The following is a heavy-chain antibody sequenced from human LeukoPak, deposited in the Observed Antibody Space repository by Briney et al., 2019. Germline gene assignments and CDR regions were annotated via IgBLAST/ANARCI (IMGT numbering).Heavy chain of an antibody. Sequence: PGGSLRLSCAASGFTFDDYGMSWVRQAPGKGLEWVSGINWNGGITAYADSVKGRFTISRDNAKNSLYLQMNSLRVEDTAVYYCARGQQLLEGSPPDSGDYWGQGTLVTVSS. CDR2: INWNGGIT. J-gene: IGHJ4*02. CDR1: GFTFDDYG. D-gene: IGHD6-13*01. V-gene: IGHV3-20*04. CDR3: ARGQQLLEGSPPDSGDY.